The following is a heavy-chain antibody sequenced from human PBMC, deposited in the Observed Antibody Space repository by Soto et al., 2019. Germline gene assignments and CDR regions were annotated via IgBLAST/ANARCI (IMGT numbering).Heavy chain of an antibody. V-gene: IGHV1-18*01. J-gene: IGHJ5*02. CDR1: GYTFTSFG. CDR3: ARYSSGSYGGNWFDP. CDR2: ITPYNDNT. Sequence: ASVKVSCKASGYTFTSFGINWVRQAPGQGLEWTGWITPYNDNTHYAQNLQGRVTMTADTSTSTAYMELRSLTSDDTAVYYCARYSSGSYGGNWFDPWGQGTLVTVSS. D-gene: IGHD6-19*01.